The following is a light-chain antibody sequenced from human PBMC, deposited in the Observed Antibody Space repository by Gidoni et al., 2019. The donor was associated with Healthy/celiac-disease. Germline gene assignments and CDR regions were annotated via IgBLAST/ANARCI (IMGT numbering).Light chain of an antibody. V-gene: IGKV3-15*01. J-gene: IGKJ2*01. CDR1: QSVSSN. CDR2: CAS. Sequence: EIVMTQSPATLSVSPGQRATLPCRASQSVSSNLAWYQQKPGQAPRLLLYCASTRATGIPARFSGSGSGTEFTLTISSLQSEDFAVYYCQQYHNWPSYTFGQGTKLEIK. CDR3: QQYHNWPSYT.